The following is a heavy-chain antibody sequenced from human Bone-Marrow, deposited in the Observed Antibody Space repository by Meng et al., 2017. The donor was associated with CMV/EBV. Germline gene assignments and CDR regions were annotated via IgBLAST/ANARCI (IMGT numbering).Heavy chain of an antibody. CDR1: GYTFTGYA. CDR3: ARDLMGAVVVPAANKKAYYYYGMDV. V-gene: IGHV1-2*02. J-gene: IGHJ6*02. CDR2: INPNSGGT. D-gene: IGHD2-2*01. Sequence: ASVKVSCKASGYTFTGYAMHWVRQAPGQGLEWMGWINPNSGGTNYAQKFQGRVTMTRDTSISTAYMELSRLRSDDTAVYYCARDLMGAVVVPAANKKAYYYYGMDVWGQGTTVTVSS.